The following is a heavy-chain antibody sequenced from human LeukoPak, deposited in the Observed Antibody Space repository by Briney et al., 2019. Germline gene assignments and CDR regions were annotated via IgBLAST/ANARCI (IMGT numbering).Heavy chain of an antibody. V-gene: IGHV4-59*01. D-gene: IGHD3-10*01. CDR2: IYYSGST. Sequence: SETLSLTCTVSGGSISSYYWSWIRQPPGKGLEWIGYIYYSGSTNYNPSLKSRVTISVDTSKNQFSLKLSSVTAADTAVYYCARGGEWAFDIWGQGAMVTVSS. CDR3: ARGGEWAFDI. J-gene: IGHJ3*02. CDR1: GGSISSYY.